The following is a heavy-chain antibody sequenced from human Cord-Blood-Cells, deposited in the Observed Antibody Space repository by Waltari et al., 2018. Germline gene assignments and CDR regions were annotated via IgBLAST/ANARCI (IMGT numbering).Heavy chain of an antibody. Sequence: QVQLVQSGAEVKTPGSPVQVSCKASGGTFRSSALSLVRQAPGQGLEWMGGIIPIFGTANYAQKFQGRVTITADESTSTAYMELSSLRSEDTAVYYCARSVSSGWYWFDPWGQGTLVTVSS. CDR2: IIPIFGTA. V-gene: IGHV1-69*12. CDR1: GGTFRSSA. CDR3: ARSVSSGWYWFDP. D-gene: IGHD6-19*01. J-gene: IGHJ5*02.